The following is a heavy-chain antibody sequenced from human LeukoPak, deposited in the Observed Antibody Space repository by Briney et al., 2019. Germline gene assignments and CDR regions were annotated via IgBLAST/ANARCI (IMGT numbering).Heavy chain of an antibody. J-gene: IGHJ4*02. CDR3: ARDLGGYYDSSGPMGY. V-gene: IGHV1-3*01. Sequence: ASVKVSCKASGYTFSSYAMHWVRQAPGQRLEWMGWINAGNGNTKYSQKFQGRVTITRDTSASTAYMELRSLRSDDTAVYYCARDLGGYYDSSGPMGYWGQGTLVTVSS. D-gene: IGHD3-22*01. CDR1: GYTFSSYA. CDR2: INAGNGNT.